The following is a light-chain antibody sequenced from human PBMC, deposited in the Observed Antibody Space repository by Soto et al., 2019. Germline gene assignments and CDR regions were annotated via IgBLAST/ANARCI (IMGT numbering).Light chain of an antibody. Sequence: QSVLTQPPSASGTPGQRVTISCSGSSSNIGSNTVNWYQQFPGTAPKLLIYGNNQRPSGVPDRFSGSKSGTSASLAISGLQPEDEADYYCASWDDSLNGVVFGGGTKLTVL. J-gene: IGLJ2*01. CDR2: GNN. V-gene: IGLV1-44*01. CDR3: ASWDDSLNGVV. CDR1: SSNIGSNT.